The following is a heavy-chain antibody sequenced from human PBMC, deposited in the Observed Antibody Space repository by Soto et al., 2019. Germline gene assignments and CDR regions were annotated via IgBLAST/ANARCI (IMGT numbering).Heavy chain of an antibody. CDR3: ATRVTAGN. CDR2: IFSGGST. D-gene: IGHD2-21*02. J-gene: IGHJ4*02. CDR1: GFTVSSNY. V-gene: IGHV3-66*01. Sequence: EVQLVESGGGLVQPGGSLRLSCVASGFTVSSNYMSWVRQAPGKGLEWVSVIFSGGSTNYADSVKGRFTISSDNSKNTLYPQMNSLRAEDTAVYYCATRVTAGNWGQGTLVNVSS.